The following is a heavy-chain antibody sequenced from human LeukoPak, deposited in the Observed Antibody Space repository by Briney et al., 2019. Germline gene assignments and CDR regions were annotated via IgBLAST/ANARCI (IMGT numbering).Heavy chain of an antibody. Sequence: GGSLRLSCAASGFTFSSYAMSWVRQAPGKGLEWVSAISGSGGSTYYADSGKGRFTISRENAKNTLYLKRNSLRAEDTAVYYCASADRFLEWLFFDYWGQGTLVTVSS. V-gene: IGHV3-23*01. J-gene: IGHJ4*02. CDR1: GFTFSSYA. D-gene: IGHD3-3*01. CDR3: ASADRFLEWLFFDY. CDR2: ISGSGGST.